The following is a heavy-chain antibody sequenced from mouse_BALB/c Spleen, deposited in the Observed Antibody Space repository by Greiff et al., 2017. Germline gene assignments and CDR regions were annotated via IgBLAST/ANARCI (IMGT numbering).Heavy chain of an antibody. D-gene: IGHD2-1*01. J-gene: IGHJ2*01. Sequence: VQLQQSGAELVRSGASVKLSCTASGFNITDYSMHWVKQRPEQGLEWIGWIDPENGDTEYAPKFQGKATMTADTSSNTAYLQLSSLTSEDTAVYYCNARYGIYFDYWGQGTTLTVSS. CDR3: NARYGIYFDY. V-gene: IGHV14-4*02. CDR2: IDPENGDT. CDR1: GFNITDYS.